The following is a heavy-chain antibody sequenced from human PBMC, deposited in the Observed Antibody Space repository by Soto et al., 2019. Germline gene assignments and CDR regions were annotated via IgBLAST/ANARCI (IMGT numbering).Heavy chain of an antibody. CDR1: GDSINNYY. D-gene: IGHD2-2*01. Sequence: QVQLQESGPGLVKPSETLSLTCSVSGDSINNYYWSWIRQPPGKGLEWIGFVHYTGSANYNPSLKSRVTISVGTSKKQFSLRRSSVTAADSGVYYCAREGASRFRGFDYWGQGTLVTVSS. J-gene: IGHJ4*02. CDR2: VHYTGSA. V-gene: IGHV4-59*01. CDR3: AREGASRFRGFDY.